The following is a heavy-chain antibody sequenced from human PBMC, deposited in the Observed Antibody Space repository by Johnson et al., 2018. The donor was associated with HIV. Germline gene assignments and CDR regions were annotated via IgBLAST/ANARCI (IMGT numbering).Heavy chain of an antibody. D-gene: IGHD2/OR15-2a*01. CDR2: IRYDGSNK. CDR1: GFTFSSYG. CDR3: AKDRGTTRAFDI. V-gene: IGHV3-30*02. J-gene: IGHJ3*02. Sequence: QVQLVESGGGVVQPGGSLRLSCAASGFTFSSYGMHWVRQAPGKGLEWVAFIRYDGSNKYYADSVKGRFTISRDNSKTTLYLQMNSLGAEDTAVYYCAKDRGTTRAFDIWGQGTMVTVSS.